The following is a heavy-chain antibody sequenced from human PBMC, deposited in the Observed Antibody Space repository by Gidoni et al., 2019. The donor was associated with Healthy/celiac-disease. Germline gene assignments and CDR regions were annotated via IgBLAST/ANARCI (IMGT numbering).Heavy chain of an antibody. CDR2: IYSSGRT. CDR3: ARAEYQLPVGGNWFDP. D-gene: IGHD2-2*01. V-gene: IGHV4-31*03. J-gene: IGHJ5*02. CDR1: GGSIRSGGYY. Sequence: QVQLQESGPGLVQPSQTLSLTCTVSGGSIRSGGYYWSWIRQHTGKGLEWIGYIYSSGRTYYNPSLKSRVTISVDTSKNQFSLKLSSVTASDTAVYYCARAEYQLPVGGNWFDPWGQGTLVTVSS.